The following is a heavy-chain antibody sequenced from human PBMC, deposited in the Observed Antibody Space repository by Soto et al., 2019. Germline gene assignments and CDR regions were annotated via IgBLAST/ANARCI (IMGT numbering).Heavy chain of an antibody. CDR2: IYPGDSDT. CDR3: AASISYYGMDV. J-gene: IGHJ6*02. CDR1: GYTFTNYW. V-gene: IGHV5-51*01. Sequence: PGESLKISCKGSGYTFTNYWIGWVRRMPGKGLEWMGIIYPGDSDTKYNPSFQGQVTISADKSITTTYLRWTSLKASDTAIYYCAASISYYGMDVWGQGTTVTVSS.